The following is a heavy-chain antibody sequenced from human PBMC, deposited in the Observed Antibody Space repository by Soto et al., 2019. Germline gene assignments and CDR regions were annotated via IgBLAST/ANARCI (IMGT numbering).Heavy chain of an antibody. CDR3: ARMETCGSLNLLDP. V-gene: IGHV1-8*01. CDR2: MNPGSGDT. Sequence: ASVKVSCKASGYSFTNNDVSWVRQATGQGLEWMGWMNPGSGDTGYAQKFQGRVTMTRDISIATAYMELSSLRSDDTAIYYCARMETCGSLNLLDPWRQGTLGTVAS. D-gene: IGHD3-10*01. J-gene: IGHJ5*02. CDR1: GYSFTNND.